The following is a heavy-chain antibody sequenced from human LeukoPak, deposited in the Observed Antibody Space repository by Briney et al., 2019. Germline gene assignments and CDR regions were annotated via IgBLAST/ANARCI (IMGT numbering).Heavy chain of an antibody. J-gene: IGHJ4*02. V-gene: IGHV3-49*04. D-gene: IGHD3-9*01. Sequence: GGSLRLSCTASGFTFGDYAISWVRQAPGKGLEWVGFIRSKAYGGTTEYAASVKGRFTISRDDSKSIAYLQMNSLKTEDTAVYYCTNMLNYDILTGYESEDYWGQGTLVTVSS. CDR1: GFTFGDYA. CDR3: TNMLNYDILTGYESEDY. CDR2: IRSKAYGGTT.